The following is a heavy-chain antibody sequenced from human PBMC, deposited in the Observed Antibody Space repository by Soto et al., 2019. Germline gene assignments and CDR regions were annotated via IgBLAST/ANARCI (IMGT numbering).Heavy chain of an antibody. J-gene: IGHJ5*02. CDR1: GYTFTSYG. D-gene: IGHD2-15*01. Sequence: GASVKVSCKASGYTFTSYGISWVRQAPGQGLEWMGWISAYNGNTNYAQKLQGRVTMTTDTSTSTAYMELRSLRSDDTAVYYCARVIGSIVVVVAATYNWFDPWGQGTLVTV. CDR2: ISAYNGNT. CDR3: ARVIGSIVVVVAATYNWFDP. V-gene: IGHV1-18*01.